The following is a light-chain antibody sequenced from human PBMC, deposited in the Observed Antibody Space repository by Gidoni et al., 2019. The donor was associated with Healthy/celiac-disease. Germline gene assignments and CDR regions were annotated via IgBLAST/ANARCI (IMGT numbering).Light chain of an antibody. Sequence: QSVPTQPPSVSGAPGQRVTISCTGSSSNIGAGYDVHWYQQLPGTPPKLLIYGNSNRPSGVPDRFSGSKSGTSASLAITGLQAEDEADYYCQSYDSSLSGVVFGGGTKLTVL. CDR3: QSYDSSLSGVV. V-gene: IGLV1-40*01. CDR1: SSNIGAGYD. CDR2: GNS. J-gene: IGLJ2*01.